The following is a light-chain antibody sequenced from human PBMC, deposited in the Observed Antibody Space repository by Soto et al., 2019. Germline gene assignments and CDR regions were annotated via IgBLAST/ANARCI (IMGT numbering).Light chain of an antibody. CDR1: QSVSSNS. V-gene: IGKV3-20*01. CDR2: GAF. CDR3: PQYATPPYT. Sequence: EIVLTQSPGTLSLSPGERASLSCRASQSVSSNSLAWYQQKPGQPPRLLISGAFSRATGIPDRFSGSGSETGFTLASIRLEPEDFAVYYGPQYATPPYTFGVGNKLVI. J-gene: IGKJ2*01.